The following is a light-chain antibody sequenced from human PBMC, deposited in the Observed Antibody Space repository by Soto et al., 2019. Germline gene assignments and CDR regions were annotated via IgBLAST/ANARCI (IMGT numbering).Light chain of an antibody. V-gene: IGKV1-17*01. CDR2: AAS. J-gene: IGKJ1*01. Sequence: DIQMTQSPSSLSASVGDRVTTTCRASQGIRNDLAWYQQKPGKAPKRLIYAASSLQSGVPSRFSGSGSGTEFTLTISSLQPDDFATYYCQQYNSYPWTFGQGTKVDIK. CDR1: QGIRND. CDR3: QQYNSYPWT.